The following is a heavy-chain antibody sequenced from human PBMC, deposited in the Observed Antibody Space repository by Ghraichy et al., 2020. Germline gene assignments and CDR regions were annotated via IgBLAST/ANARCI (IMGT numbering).Heavy chain of an antibody. D-gene: IGHD6-19*01. CDR3: ARGGWSLDY. CDR2: IYYSGST. J-gene: IGHJ4*02. CDR1: GGSISNFY. Sequence: LSLTCTVSGGSISNFYWSWIRQPPGKGLEWIGYIYYSGSTSYNPSLKSRVTISVDTSKSQFSLKLSSVTAADTAVYYCARGGWSLDYWGQGTLVTVSS. V-gene: IGHV4-59*01.